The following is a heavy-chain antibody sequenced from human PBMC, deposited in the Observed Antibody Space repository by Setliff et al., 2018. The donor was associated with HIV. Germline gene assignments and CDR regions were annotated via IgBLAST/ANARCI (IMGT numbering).Heavy chain of an antibody. J-gene: IGHJ4*02. D-gene: IGHD1-26*01. V-gene: IGHV4-4*07. CDR2: IYTSGST. CDR3: ARDLVGATVGFDY. Sequence: SETLSLTCAVYGRSFSGYCWNWIRQSPGKGLEWIGRIYTSGSTNYNPSLKSRVTMSVDTSKNQFSLKLSSVTAADTAVYYCARDLVGATVGFDYWGQGTLVTVSS. CDR1: GRSFSGYC.